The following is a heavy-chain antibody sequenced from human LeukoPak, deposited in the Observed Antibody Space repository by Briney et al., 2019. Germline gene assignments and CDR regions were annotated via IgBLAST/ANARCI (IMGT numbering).Heavy chain of an antibody. J-gene: IGHJ5*02. CDR2: IYTSGST. CDR3: AREGQGSGYDWFDP. V-gene: IGHV4-4*07. D-gene: IGHD3-22*01. CDR1: GGSISSYY. Sequence: SETLSLTCTVSGGSISSYYWSWIRQPAGKGLEWIGRIYTSGSTNYNPSLKSRVTMSVDTSKNQFSLKLSSVTAADTAVYYCAREGQGSGYDWFDPWGQGTLVTVSS.